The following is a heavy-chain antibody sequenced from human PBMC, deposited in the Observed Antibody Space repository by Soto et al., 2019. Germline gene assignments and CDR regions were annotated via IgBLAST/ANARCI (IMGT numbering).Heavy chain of an antibody. CDR2: IWYDGSNK. V-gene: IGHV3-33*01. D-gene: IGHD6-13*01. CDR1: GLTFISYG. J-gene: IGHJ6*02. Sequence: GGSLRLSCAASGLTFISYGMHWVLQAPCKGLEWVAVIWYDGSNKYYADSVKGRFTISRDNSKNTLYLQMNSLRAEDTAVYYCAREHGIAAAGTHYYYYGMDVWGQGTTVTVSS. CDR3: AREHGIAAAGTHYYYYGMDV.